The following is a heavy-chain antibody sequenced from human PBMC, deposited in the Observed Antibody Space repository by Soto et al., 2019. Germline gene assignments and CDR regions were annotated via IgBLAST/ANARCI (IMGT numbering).Heavy chain of an antibody. CDR2: ISYDGSNK. Sequence: QVQLVESGGGVVQPGRSLRLSCAASGFTFSSYAMHWVRQAPGKGLEWVAFISYDGSNKCYADSVKGRFTISRDNSDDTLCLRMNRRRLEDTGVYYCGRWVGTRGDSVFDIWGQGTMVTVSS. CDR1: GFTFSSYA. J-gene: IGHJ3*02. V-gene: IGHV3-30-3*01. CDR3: GRWVGTRGDSVFDI. D-gene: IGHD2-21*02.